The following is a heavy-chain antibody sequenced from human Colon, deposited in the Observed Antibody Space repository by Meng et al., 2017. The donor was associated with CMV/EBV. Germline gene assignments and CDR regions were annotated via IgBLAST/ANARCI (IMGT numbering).Heavy chain of an antibody. J-gene: IGHJ4*02. CDR3: ASGQLY. Sequence: GESLKISCAASGFAFSSYAMTWVRQPPGKGLEWVSRIIGNGGGTNYADSVKGRFTISRDNAKNSLDLQMNSLRAEDTAVYYCASGQLYWGQGTLVTVSS. V-gene: IGHV3-23*01. CDR1: GFAFSSYA. CDR2: IIGNGGGT. D-gene: IGHD5-24*01.